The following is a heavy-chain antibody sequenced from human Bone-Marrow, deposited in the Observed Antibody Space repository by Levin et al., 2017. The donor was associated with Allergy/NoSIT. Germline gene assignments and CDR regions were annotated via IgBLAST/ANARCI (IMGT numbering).Heavy chain of an antibody. D-gene: IGHD2-2*01. J-gene: IGHJ6*02. CDR2: IYPSGGSV. V-gene: IGHV3-23*01. CDR1: GFTFATYT. Sequence: SCTASGFTFATYTMNWVRQTPGKELEWVSAIYPSGGSVYYADSVKGRFSISRDNSKSTLYLQMNSLSPDDTAVYYCAKDRMPDNGWKMDGWGQGTTVTVSS. CDR3: AKDRMPDNGWKMDG.